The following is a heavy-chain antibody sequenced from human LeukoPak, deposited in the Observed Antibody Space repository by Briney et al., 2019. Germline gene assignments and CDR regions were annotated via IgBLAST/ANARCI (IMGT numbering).Heavy chain of an antibody. CDR3: ARELGSGWYRRPSGDGAFDI. V-gene: IGHV1-46*03. CDR2: INPSGGST. CDR1: GYTFTSYY. D-gene: IGHD6-19*01. J-gene: IGHJ3*02. Sequence: ASVKVSCKASGYTFTSYYMHWVRQAPGQGLEWMGIINPSGGSTSYAQKFQGRVTMTRDTSTSTVYMELSSLRSEDTAVYYCARELGSGWYRRPSGDGAFDIWGQGTMVTVSS.